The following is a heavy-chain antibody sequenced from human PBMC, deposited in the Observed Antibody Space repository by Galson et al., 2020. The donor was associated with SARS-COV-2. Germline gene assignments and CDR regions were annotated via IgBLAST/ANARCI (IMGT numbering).Heavy chain of an antibody. Sequence: ASVKVSCQASGYTFTSNAVHWVRQAPGQRLEWMGWINTDNVYTKYSQKFQGRVTITRDTSASTAYLELSSLRSEDTAVYFCARAYSSSPYYFDYWGQGTLVTVSS. V-gene: IGHV1-3*04. CDR1: GYTFTSNA. D-gene: IGHD6-6*01. J-gene: IGHJ4*02. CDR2: INTDNVYT. CDR3: ARAYSSSPYYFDY.